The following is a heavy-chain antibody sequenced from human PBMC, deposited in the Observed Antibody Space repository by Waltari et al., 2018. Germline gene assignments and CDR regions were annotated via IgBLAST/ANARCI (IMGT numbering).Heavy chain of an antibody. CDR2: MYDSGRT. CDR1: GGSIGSNNYY. J-gene: IGHJ4*02. V-gene: IGHV4-39*02. Sequence: QLQLQESGPGLVKPSETLSLTCTVSGGSIGSNNYYWVWVRQPPGKGLQWFGTMYDSGRTYYNPALKSPVTISVDTSKNRFSLKLTSVTAADTAVYFCASRPEFTSGSAIDFWGQGTLVTVSS. D-gene: IGHD6-19*01. CDR3: ASRPEFTSGSAIDF.